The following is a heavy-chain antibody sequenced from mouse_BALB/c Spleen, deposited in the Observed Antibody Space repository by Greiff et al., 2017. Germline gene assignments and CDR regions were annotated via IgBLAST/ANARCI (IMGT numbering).Heavy chain of an antibody. J-gene: IGHJ1*01. CDR2: ISYDGSN. V-gene: IGHV3-6*02. D-gene: IGHD2-3*01. Sequence: EVKLVESGPGLVKPSQSLSLTCTVTGYSITSCYYWNWIRQFPGNKLEWVGYISYDGSNNYNLSLKIRISITRDTSKNQFFLKLNSVTAEDTATYYCARGWDWYFDYWGAGTTVTVSS. CDR3: ARGWDWYFDY. CDR1: GYSITSCYY.